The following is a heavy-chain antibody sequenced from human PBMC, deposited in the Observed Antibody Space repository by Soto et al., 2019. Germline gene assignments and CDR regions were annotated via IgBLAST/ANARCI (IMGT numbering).Heavy chain of an antibody. J-gene: IGHJ3*02. V-gene: IGHV3-73*02. CDR2: IRSQAKSYET. D-gene: IGHD2-15*01. CDR1: GFTFSGSA. CDR3: ARFPESFPVGSAFDI. Sequence: EVQLVESGGGLVQPGESLKLSCAASGFTFSGSAMQWVRQPSGKGLEWVGRIRSQAKSYETAYAASVKGRFTISRDDSSNTVYLQMNGLKVEDTAVYYCARFPESFPVGSAFDIWGQGTMVTVSS.